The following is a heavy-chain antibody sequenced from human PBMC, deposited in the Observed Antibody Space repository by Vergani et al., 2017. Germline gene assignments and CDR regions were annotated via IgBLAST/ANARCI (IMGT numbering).Heavy chain of an antibody. CDR3: ARDYCSSTSCYIDY. Sequence: EVQLVESGGGLVKPGGSLRLSCEASGFTFSSYSMNWVRQAPGKGLEWVSSISSSSSYIYYADSVKGRFTISRDNAKNSLYLQMNSLRAEDTAVYYCARDYCSSTSCYIDYWGQGTLVTVSS. D-gene: IGHD2-2*02. CDR1: GFTFSSYS. J-gene: IGHJ4*02. V-gene: IGHV3-21*01. CDR2: ISSSSSYI.